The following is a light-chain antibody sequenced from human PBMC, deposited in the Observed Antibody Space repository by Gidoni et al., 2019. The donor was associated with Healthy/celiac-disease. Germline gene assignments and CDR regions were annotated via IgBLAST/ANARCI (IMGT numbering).Light chain of an antibody. Sequence: DIQLTQSPSFLSASVGDRVTITCRASKGISSYLAWYQQKPGKAPKLLIDAASTLQSGVPSRFSGSGSGTEFTLTISSLQTEDFATYYCQQLNSYPVTFXPXTKVDIK. J-gene: IGKJ3*01. CDR1: KGISSY. V-gene: IGKV1-9*01. CDR2: AAS. CDR3: QQLNSYPVT.